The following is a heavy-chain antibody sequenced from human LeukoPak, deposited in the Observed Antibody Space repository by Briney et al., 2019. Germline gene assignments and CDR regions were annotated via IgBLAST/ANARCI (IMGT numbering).Heavy chain of an antibody. CDR3: SRGYCSGGSCLIADY. D-gene: IGHD2-15*01. Sequence: SETLSLTCTVSGGSISSYYWSWIRQPPGKGLEWIGYIYYSGSTNYNPSLKSRVTISVDTSKNQFSLKLSSVTAADTAVYYCSRGYCSGGSCLIADYWGQGTLVTVSS. V-gene: IGHV4-59*01. CDR1: GGSISSYY. CDR2: IYYSGST. J-gene: IGHJ4*02.